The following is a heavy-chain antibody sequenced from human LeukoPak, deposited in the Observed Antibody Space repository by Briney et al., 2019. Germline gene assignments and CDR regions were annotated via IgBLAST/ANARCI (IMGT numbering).Heavy chain of an antibody. Sequence: VASVKVSCKASGYTFTSYYMHWVRQAPRQGLEWMGIINPSGGSTTYAQKFQGRVTMTRDTSTSTVYMELSSLRSEDTAVYYCARGGGSYYDVLGSDWGDNWGQGTLVTVSS. CDR3: ARGGGSYYDVLGSDWGDN. V-gene: IGHV1-46*01. CDR1: GYTFTSYY. CDR2: INPSGGST. J-gene: IGHJ4*02. D-gene: IGHD1-26*01.